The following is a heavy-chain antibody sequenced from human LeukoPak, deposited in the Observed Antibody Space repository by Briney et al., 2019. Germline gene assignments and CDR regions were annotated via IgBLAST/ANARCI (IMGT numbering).Heavy chain of an antibody. Sequence: PGGSLRLSCAASGFTVSSNYMSWVRQAPGKGLEWVSIIYSGGSTFYADSVKGRFTISRDNSKNTLYLQMNSLRAEDTAVYYCAKGLTMIVVVITAFDSWGQGTLVTVSS. CDR1: GFTVSSNY. CDR2: IYSGGST. D-gene: IGHD3-22*01. V-gene: IGHV3-53*01. J-gene: IGHJ4*02. CDR3: AKGLTMIVVVITAFDS.